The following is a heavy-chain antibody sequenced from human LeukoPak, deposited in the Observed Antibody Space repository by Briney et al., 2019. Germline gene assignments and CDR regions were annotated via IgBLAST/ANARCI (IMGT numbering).Heavy chain of an antibody. Sequence: PSETLSLTCTVSGGSTSSHYWSWIRLPPGKGLEWIGYLYYSGSTNYNPSLKSRVTISVDTSKNQFSLKLSSVTAADTAVYYCARAPKYHDILTGYYKGPFDYWGQGTLVTVSS. CDR3: ARAPKYHDILTGYYKGPFDY. V-gene: IGHV4-59*11. CDR1: GGSTSSHY. D-gene: IGHD3-9*01. J-gene: IGHJ4*02. CDR2: LYYSGST.